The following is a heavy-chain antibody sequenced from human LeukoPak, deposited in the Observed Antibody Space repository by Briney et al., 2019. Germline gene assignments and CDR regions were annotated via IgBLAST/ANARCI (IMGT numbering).Heavy chain of an antibody. Sequence: ASVKVSCKASGYTFTGYYMHWVRQAPGQGPEWMGVISPSGGSTTYAQKFQGRVTMTTDTSTSTAYMELRSLRSDDTAVYYCARGAPGSDAIDIWGQGTMVTVSS. J-gene: IGHJ3*02. D-gene: IGHD6-13*01. V-gene: IGHV1-46*01. CDR1: GYTFTGYY. CDR3: ARGAPGSDAIDI. CDR2: ISPSGGST.